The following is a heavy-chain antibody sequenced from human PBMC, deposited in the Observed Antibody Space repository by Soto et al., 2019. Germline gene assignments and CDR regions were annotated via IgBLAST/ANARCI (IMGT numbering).Heavy chain of an antibody. D-gene: IGHD2-15*01. CDR3: AKSKSSYLYYFDY. J-gene: IGHJ4*02. CDR2: ISGLGGDT. V-gene: IGHV3-23*01. Sequence: SLRLSCGASGFSFGSYAMSWVRQAPGKGLEWVSTISGLGGDTHYADSVRGRFTITRDNSKNTLYLHMNTLSAEDTALYYCAKSKSSYLYYFDYWGQGTPVTVPS. CDR1: GFSFGSYA.